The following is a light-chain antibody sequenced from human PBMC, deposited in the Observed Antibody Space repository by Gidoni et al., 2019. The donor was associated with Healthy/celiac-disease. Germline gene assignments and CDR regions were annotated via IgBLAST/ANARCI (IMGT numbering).Light chain of an antibody. J-gene: IGKJ1*01. CDR3: QQCNNWPRT. V-gene: IGKV3-15*01. CDR1: QSVSSN. CDR2: AAS. Sequence: EIGMTRSPAPLPVSPGERATISCRASQSVSSNLAWYQQKPGQAPRLLIYAASTRATGIPARFSGSGSGTEFTLTISSLQPEDFAVYYCQQCNNWPRTFGQGTKVEIK.